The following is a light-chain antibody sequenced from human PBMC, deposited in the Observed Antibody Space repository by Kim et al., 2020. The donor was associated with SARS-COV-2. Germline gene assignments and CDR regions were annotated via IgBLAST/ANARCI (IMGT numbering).Light chain of an antibody. J-gene: IGLJ2*01. Sequence: GQSVTISCTVTSTDVGGYNYFSWYQQHPGKAPKLMIYEVSKRPSGVPDRFSGSKSGNTASLTVSGLQAEDEADYYCSSYAGSNNLVFGGGTQLTVL. CDR1: STDVGGYNY. CDR2: EVS. CDR3: SSYAGSNNLV. V-gene: IGLV2-8*01.